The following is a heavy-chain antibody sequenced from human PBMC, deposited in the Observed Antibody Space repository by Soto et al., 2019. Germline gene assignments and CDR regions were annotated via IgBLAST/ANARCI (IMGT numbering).Heavy chain of an antibody. CDR1: GYTFTKYG. CDR3: ARRGYCSGGRCSRTTEDAFDI. J-gene: IGHJ3*02. Sequence: QVQLVQSGAEVKKPGASVKVSCKASGYTFTKYGISWVRQAPGQGLAWMGWISAYNGNTDYAQKFQGRVTMSTDTSTSTGYMELRSLRFDDTAVYYCARRGYCSGGRCSRTTEDAFDIWGQGTMVTVSS. V-gene: IGHV1-18*01. D-gene: IGHD2-15*01. CDR2: ISAYNGNT.